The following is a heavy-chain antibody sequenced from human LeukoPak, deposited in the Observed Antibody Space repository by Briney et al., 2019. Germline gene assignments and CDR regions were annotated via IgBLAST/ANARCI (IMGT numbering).Heavy chain of an antibody. V-gene: IGHV4-34*01. D-gene: IGHD3-22*01. Sequence: PSETLSLTCAVYGGSFSGYYWSWIRQPPGKGLEWIGEINHSGNTNYNPSLKSRVTISVDTSKNQFSLKLSSVTAADTAVYYCARCRSSGYYYTPDAFDIWGQGTMVTVSS. J-gene: IGHJ3*02. CDR3: ARCRSSGYYYTPDAFDI. CDR1: GGSFSGYY. CDR2: INHSGNT.